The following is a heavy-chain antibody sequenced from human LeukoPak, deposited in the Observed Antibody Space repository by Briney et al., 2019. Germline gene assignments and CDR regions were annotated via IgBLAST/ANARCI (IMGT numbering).Heavy chain of an antibody. CDR1: VGSTSSYY. V-gene: IGHV4-59*01. Sequence: PSETLSLTCTVSVGSTSSYYWSWIRQPPGKGLEWIGYIYYSGSTNYNPSLKSRVTMSVDPSKNQFFLKLTSVTAADTAVYYCARGGWSLDLWGRGTLVTVSS. D-gene: IGHD3-16*01. CDR3: ARGGWSLDL. J-gene: IGHJ2*01. CDR2: IYYSGST.